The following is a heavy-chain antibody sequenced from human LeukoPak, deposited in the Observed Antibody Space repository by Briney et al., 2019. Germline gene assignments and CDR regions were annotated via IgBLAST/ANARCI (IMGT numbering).Heavy chain of an antibody. Sequence: GGSLRLSCAASEFTFSAYGMHWVRQAPGKGLEWVAFIRYDGSNKYSADSVKGRFTIARDNSKNTLYLQTNSLRAGDTAVYYCAKDAQYYDFWSGWNNTYYYYMDVWGKGTTVTVSS. D-gene: IGHD3-3*01. CDR2: IRYDGSNK. V-gene: IGHV3-30*02. J-gene: IGHJ6*03. CDR3: AKDAQYYDFWSGWNNTYYYYMDV. CDR1: EFTFSAYG.